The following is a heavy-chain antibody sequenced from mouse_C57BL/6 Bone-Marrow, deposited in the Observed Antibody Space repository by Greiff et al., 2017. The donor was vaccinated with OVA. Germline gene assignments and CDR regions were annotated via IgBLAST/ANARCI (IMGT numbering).Heavy chain of an antibody. CDR2: ISDGGSYT. Sequence: EVNVVESGGGLVKPGGSLKLSCAASGFTFSSYAMSWVRQTPEKRLEWVATISDGGSYTYYPDNVKGRFTISRDNAKNNLYLQMSHLKSEDTAMYYCASDNGYYGGAMDYWGQGTSVTVSS. CDR1: GFTFSSYA. D-gene: IGHD2-3*01. J-gene: IGHJ4*01. CDR3: ASDNGYYGGAMDY. V-gene: IGHV5-4*03.